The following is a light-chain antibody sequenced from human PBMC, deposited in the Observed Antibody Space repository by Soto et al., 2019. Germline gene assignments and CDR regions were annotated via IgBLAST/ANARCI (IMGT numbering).Light chain of an antibody. CDR1: QSVSNNY. CDR3: QQYGSSPPYT. CDR2: GSS. Sequence: EVVLTQSPGTLSLSPGERATLSCRASQSVSNNYLAWYQQKPGQAPRLLIFGSSDRATGMPDRFSGSGSGTDFTLTISRLEPEDFAMYYCQQYGSSPPYTFGLGTKLEIK. V-gene: IGKV3-20*01. J-gene: IGKJ2*01.